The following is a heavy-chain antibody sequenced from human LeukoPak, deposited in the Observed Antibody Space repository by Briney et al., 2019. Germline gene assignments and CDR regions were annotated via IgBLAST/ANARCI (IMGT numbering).Heavy chain of an antibody. CDR3: PRGGLHQQSRDVFDI. D-gene: IGHD4-11*01. V-gene: IGHV3-21*01. CDR1: GFTFSSYA. J-gene: IGHJ3*02. CDR2: INSDSIYI. Sequence: KAGGSLRLSCAASGFTFSSYAMSWVRQAPGKGLEWVSSINSDSIYIYYGDSVMGRFTISRDNANNSLHLQMNSLRAEDTAMYYCPRGGLHQQSRDVFDIWGQGTMVSVSS.